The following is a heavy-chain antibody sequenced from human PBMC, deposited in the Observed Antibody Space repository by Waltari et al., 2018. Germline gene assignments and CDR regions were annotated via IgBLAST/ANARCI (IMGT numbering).Heavy chain of an antibody. CDR3: ARTYSSPGDAFDI. CDR1: GYSFTSYW. V-gene: IGHV5-10-1*03. Sequence: EVQLVQSGAEVKKPGESLRISCKGSGYSFTSYWISWVRQMPGKGLERMGRIVPSYSYTNYRPSFQGHVTIAADKSISTAYLQWSSLKASDTAMYYCARTYSSPGDAFDIWGQGTMVTVSS. CDR2: IVPSYSYT. D-gene: IGHD6-13*01. J-gene: IGHJ3*02.